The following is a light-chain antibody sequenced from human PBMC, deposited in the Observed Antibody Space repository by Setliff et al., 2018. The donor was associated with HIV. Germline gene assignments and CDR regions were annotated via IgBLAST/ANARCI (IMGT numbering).Light chain of an antibody. Sequence: ALIQPASVPGSPGQSVTVSCTGTSSDVGSYDFVSWYQQLPGKAPKLLIYDVSDRPSGVSHRFSGSKSGNTASLTISGLQSEDEADYYCASYRPNDLGVFGTGTKGTVL. CDR3: ASYRPNDLGV. CDR2: DVS. V-gene: IGLV2-14*03. CDR1: SSDVGSYDF. J-gene: IGLJ1*01.